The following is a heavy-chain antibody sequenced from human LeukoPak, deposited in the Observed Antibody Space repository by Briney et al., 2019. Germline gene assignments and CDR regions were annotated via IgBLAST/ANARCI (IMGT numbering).Heavy chain of an antibody. D-gene: IGHD6-19*01. CDR2: IIPILGIA. CDR1: GGTFSSYT. CDR3: ARDKGSGRSPMYYFDY. J-gene: IGHJ4*02. Sequence: VASVKVSCKASGGTFSSYTISWVRQAPGQGLEWMGRIIPILGIANYAQKFQGRVTITADKSTSTAYMELRSLRSDDTAVYYCARDKGSGRSPMYYFDYWGQGTLVTVSS. V-gene: IGHV1-69*04.